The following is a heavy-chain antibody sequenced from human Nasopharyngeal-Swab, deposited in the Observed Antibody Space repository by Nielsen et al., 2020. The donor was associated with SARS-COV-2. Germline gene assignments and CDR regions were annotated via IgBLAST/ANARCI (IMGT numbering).Heavy chain of an antibody. V-gene: IGHV4-34*01. CDR2: INHSGST. J-gene: IGHJ4*02. D-gene: IGHD3-22*01. CDR3: ANRVYYYDSSGYRQTALFDY. Sequence: WIRQPPGKGLEWIGEINHSGSTNYNPSLKSRVTISVDTSMNQFSLKLSSVTAADTAVYYCANRVYYYDSSGYRQTALFDYWGQGTLVTVSS.